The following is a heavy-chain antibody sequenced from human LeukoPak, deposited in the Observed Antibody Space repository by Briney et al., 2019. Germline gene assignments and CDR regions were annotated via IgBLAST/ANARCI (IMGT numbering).Heavy chain of an antibody. CDR1: GASITSDY. CDR2: MYYSGTT. CDR3: VRGVNGFVGCIDA. Sequence: SETLSLTCSVSGASITSDYWSWIRQSPEKGLEWLGYMYYSGTTTYNPSLQSRISISGDTSNNRVSLRLTSVTAADTAVYYCVRGVNGFVGCIDAWGRGIPVSVTS. J-gene: IGHJ5*01. V-gene: IGHV4-59*01. D-gene: IGHD3-3*01.